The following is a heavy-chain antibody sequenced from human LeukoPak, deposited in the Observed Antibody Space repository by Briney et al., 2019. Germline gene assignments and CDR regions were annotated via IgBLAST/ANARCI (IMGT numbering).Heavy chain of an antibody. Sequence: SETLSLTCTVSGGSISSGGYYWSWIRQHPGKGLEWIGYIYYSRTTYYNPSLKSRVTISVDTSKNQFSLKVSSVTAADTAVYYCARVPSGRAAYFDYWGQGTLVTVSS. CDR2: IYYSRTT. CDR3: ARVPSGRAAYFDY. CDR1: GGSISSGGYY. V-gene: IGHV4-31*03. D-gene: IGHD3-10*01. J-gene: IGHJ4*02.